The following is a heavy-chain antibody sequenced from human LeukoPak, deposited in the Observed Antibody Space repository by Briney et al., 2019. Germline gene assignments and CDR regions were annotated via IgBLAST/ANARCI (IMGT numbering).Heavy chain of an antibody. CDR2: VNHSGST. V-gene: IGHV4-34*01. CDR3: ARGKYGSGSYYVRGTYFDY. J-gene: IGHJ4*02. CDR1: SGSFSGYY. Sequence: SETLSLTCAVYSGSFSGYYWSWIRQPPGKGLEWIGEVNHSGSTNYNPSLKGRVTISVDTSKNQFSLKLSSVTAADTAVYYCARGKYGSGSYYVRGTYFDYWGQGTLVTVSS. D-gene: IGHD3-10*01.